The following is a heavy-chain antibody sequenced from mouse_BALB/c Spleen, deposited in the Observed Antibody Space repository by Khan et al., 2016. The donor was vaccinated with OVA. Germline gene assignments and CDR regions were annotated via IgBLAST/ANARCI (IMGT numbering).Heavy chain of an antibody. CDR3: TRFHGAY. V-gene: IGHV9-3-1*01. CDR2: INTYTVET. CDR1: GYTFTNYV. Sequence: QVQLQQSGPELKKPGETVKISCKASGYTFTNYVMNWVQQSPGKGLKWMGWINTYTVETTYADDFKGRFAFSLETSASTAYLHINSLKNRDTATYFCTRFHGAYWGQGTTLTV. J-gene: IGHJ2*01.